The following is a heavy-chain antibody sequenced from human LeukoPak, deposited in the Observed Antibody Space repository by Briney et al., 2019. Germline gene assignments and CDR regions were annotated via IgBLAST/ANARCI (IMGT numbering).Heavy chain of an antibody. J-gene: IGHJ4*02. CDR1: GGSISSYY. D-gene: IGHD5-12*01. CDR3: ARVRGYEKASFDY. CDR2: IYYSGST. V-gene: IGHV4-59*12. Sequence: SETLSLTCTVSGGSISSYYWNWIRQPPGKGLEWIGYIYYSGSTNYNPSLKSRVTISVDTSKNQFSLNLSSVTAADTAVYYCARVRGYEKASFDYWGQGTLVTVSS.